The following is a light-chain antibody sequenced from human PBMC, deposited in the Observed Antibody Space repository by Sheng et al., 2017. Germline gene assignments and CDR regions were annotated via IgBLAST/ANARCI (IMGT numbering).Light chain of an antibody. V-gene: IGKV3-15*01. Sequence: EIVMTQSPATLSVSPGERDTLSCRASQTVGTNLAWYQQKPGQAPRLLIYGASTRATGIPARFSGSGSGTEFTLTISSLQSEDFAVYYCQQYDKWPLTFGPGTKVDIK. CDR2: GAS. J-gene: IGKJ3*01. CDR3: QQYDKWPLT. CDR1: QTVGTN.